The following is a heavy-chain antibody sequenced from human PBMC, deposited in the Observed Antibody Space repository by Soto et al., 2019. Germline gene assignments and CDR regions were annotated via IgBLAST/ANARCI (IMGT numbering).Heavy chain of an antibody. J-gene: IGHJ3*02. Sequence: GGSLRLSCAASGFTVSTKYMSWVRQAPGKGLEWVSVIYSGGSTFYADSVRGRFTISRDSSKNTVNLQMNSLRAEDTAVYYCARHRGWAVAGEDAFDIWGQGTMVTVSS. CDR1: GFTVSTKY. D-gene: IGHD6-19*01. CDR2: IYSGGST. CDR3: ARHRGWAVAGEDAFDI. V-gene: IGHV3-66*04.